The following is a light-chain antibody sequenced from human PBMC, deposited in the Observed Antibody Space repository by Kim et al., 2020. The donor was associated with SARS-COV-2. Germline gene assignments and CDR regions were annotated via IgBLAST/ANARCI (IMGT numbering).Light chain of an antibody. Sequence: EIVLTQSPGTLSLSPGDRATLSCRASQSIDSYLAWYQQRPGQPPRLLIYDASNRATGIPARFSGSGSGTDFTLTISSLEPEDFAVYYCQQRTTWPPWTFGQGTKVDIK. CDR3: QQRTTWPPWT. CDR2: DAS. V-gene: IGKV3-11*01. J-gene: IGKJ1*01. CDR1: QSIDSY.